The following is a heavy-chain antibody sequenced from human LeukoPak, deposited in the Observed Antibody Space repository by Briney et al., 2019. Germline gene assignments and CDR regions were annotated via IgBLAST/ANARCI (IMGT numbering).Heavy chain of an antibody. Sequence: EASVKVSCKASGGTFSSYAISWVRQAPGQGLGWMGGIIPIFGTANYAQKFQGRVTITTDESTSTAYMELSSLRSEDTAVYYCARTVVATQGFDYWGQGTLVTVSS. CDR1: GGTFSSYA. D-gene: IGHD5-12*01. J-gene: IGHJ4*02. CDR2: IIPIFGTA. V-gene: IGHV1-69*05. CDR3: ARTVVATQGFDY.